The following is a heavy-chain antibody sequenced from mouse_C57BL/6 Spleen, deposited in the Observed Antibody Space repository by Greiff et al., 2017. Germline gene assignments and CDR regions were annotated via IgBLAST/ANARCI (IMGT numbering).Heavy chain of an antibody. CDR1: GFTFSSYA. CDR3: TRETYNGNAMDY. V-gene: IGHV5-9-1*02. J-gene: IGHJ4*01. CDR2: ISSGGDYI. D-gene: IGHD1-1*01. Sequence: EVNLVESGEGLVKPGGSLKLSCAASGFTFSSYAMSWVRQTPEKRLEWVAYISSGGDYIYYADTVKGRFTISRDNARNTLYLQMSSLKSEDTAMYYCTRETYNGNAMDYWGQGTSVTVSS.